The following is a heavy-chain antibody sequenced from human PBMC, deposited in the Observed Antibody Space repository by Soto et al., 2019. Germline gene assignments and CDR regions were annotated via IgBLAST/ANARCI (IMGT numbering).Heavy chain of an antibody. CDR3: VSRQNRGAFDY. CDR1: GASISNSNYY. J-gene: IGHJ4*02. V-gene: IGHV4-39*01. D-gene: IGHD3-10*01. Sequence: SETLSLTCAVPGASISNSNYYWGWIRQPPGKGLEWIGNVYSNGNNDYNPSLKSRVTISGDTSKNQFSLKMNSVTAADTAVYYCVSRQNRGAFDYWGQGTLVTVSS. CDR2: VYSNGNN.